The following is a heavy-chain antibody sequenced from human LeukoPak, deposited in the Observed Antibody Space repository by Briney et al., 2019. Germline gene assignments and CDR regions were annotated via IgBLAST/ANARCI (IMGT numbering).Heavy chain of an antibody. D-gene: IGHD3-10*01. CDR2: IYAGGRT. CDR3: ARDPHGYGSGSYSPS. J-gene: IGHJ4*02. V-gene: IGHV3-66*01. Sequence: GGSLRLSCAASGFTVSTNYMSWVRQAPGKGLEWVSVIYAGGRTYYADSVKGRFTISRDSSKNTLYLQMNSLRAEDTAVYYCARDPHGYGSGSYSPSWGQGTLVTVSS. CDR1: GFTVSTNY.